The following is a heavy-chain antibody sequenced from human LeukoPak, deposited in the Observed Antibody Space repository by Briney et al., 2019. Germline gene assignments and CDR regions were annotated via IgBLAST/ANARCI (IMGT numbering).Heavy chain of an antibody. CDR1: GGSFSGYY. D-gene: IGHD5-18*01. CDR3: ARGRGYSYGYGVAFDI. V-gene: IGHV4-34*01. Sequence: PSETLSLTCAVYGGSFSGYYWSWIRQPPGKGLEWIGEINHSGSTNYNPSLKSRVTISVDTSKNQFSLKLSSVTAADTAVYYCARGRGYSYGYGVAFDIWGQGTMVTVSS. J-gene: IGHJ3*02. CDR2: INHSGST.